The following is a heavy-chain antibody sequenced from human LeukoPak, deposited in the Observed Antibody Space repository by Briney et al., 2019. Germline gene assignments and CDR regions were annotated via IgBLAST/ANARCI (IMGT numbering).Heavy chain of an antibody. CDR1: EFTFSTYA. V-gene: IGHV3-30*04. D-gene: IGHD5-18*01. CDR3: ARERYSTIQNDGLDM. J-gene: IGHJ3*02. CDR2: ISYDGSTT. Sequence: GGSLRLSCAASEFTFSTYAMHWVRQAPGKGLEWVAVISYDGSTTYYADSVKGRFTISRDNAKNSLFLQMNSLRAEDTAVYYCARERYSTIQNDGLDMWGQGTMVTVSS.